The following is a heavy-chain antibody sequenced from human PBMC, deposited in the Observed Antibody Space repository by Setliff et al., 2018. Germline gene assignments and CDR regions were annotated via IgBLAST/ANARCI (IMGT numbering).Heavy chain of an antibody. CDR1: GGTFRSYG. Sequence: ASVKVSCKASGGTFRSYGISWVRQAPGQGLGWMGGTIPSFGSTNYAQKFQDRVTIITDESTSTAYMELSSLRTEDTAVYYCAREGVDTRSSTDYRYYMDVWGKGTTVTVS. CDR2: TIPSFGST. J-gene: IGHJ6*03. D-gene: IGHD5-18*01. V-gene: IGHV1-69*05. CDR3: AREGVDTRSSTDYRYYMDV.